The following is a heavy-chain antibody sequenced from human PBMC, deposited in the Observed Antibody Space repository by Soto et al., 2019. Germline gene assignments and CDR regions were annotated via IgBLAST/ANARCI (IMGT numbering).Heavy chain of an antibody. CDR2: ISGSGGST. CDR1: GFPFDDYS. J-gene: IGHJ6*04. Sequence: GGSLRLSCAASGFPFDDYSMNWVPQVPGKGLEWVSAISGSGGSTYYADSVKGRITISRDKSKNTLYRQMICLSAEDTSVYFCVKTESAVATGYYYYGRDAWGKVTTVTVGS. V-gene: IGHV3-23*01. CDR3: VKTESAVATGYYYYGRDA. D-gene: IGHD6-19*01.